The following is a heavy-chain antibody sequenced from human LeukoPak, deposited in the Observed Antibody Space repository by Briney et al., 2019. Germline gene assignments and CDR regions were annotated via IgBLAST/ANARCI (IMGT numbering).Heavy chain of an antibody. CDR3: ARQLSSSWYGNWFDP. D-gene: IGHD6-13*01. V-gene: IGHV4-34*01. J-gene: IGHJ5*02. CDR2: INHSGST. Sequence: SETLSLTCAVYGGSFSGYYWSWIRLPPGKGLEWIGEINHSGSTNYNPSLKSRVTISVDTSKNQFSLKLSSVTAADTAVYYCARQLSSSWYGNWFDPWGQGTLVTVSS. CDR1: GGSFSGYY.